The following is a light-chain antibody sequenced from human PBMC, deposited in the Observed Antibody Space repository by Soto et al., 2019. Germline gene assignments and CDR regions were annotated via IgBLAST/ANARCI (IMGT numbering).Light chain of an antibody. Sequence: DIQMTQSPSTLSASVGDRVSITCRASQNINHWLAWYQQKSGRAPKLLIHKASSLESGVPSRFSGSESGTEFTLTISSLQPDDFATYYCQQYDTYPWTFGQGTKVVIK. J-gene: IGKJ1*01. CDR1: QNINHW. V-gene: IGKV1-5*03. CDR3: QQYDTYPWT. CDR2: KAS.